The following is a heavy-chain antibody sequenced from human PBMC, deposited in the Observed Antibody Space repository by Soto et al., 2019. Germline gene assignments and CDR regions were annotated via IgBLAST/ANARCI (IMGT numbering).Heavy chain of an antibody. J-gene: IGHJ4*02. CDR1: GFTFSSYG. V-gene: IGHV3-33*01. D-gene: IGHD3-10*01. CDR2: IWYDGSNK. CDR3: ARDVREPYYYGSGRHNYIDY. Sequence: QVQLVESGGGVVQPGRSLRLSCAASGFTFSSYGMHWVRQAPGKGLEWVAVIWYDGSNKYYADSVKGRFTISRDNSKNTLYLQMNSLRDEDTAVYYCARDVREPYYYGSGRHNYIDYWGQGTLVTVSS.